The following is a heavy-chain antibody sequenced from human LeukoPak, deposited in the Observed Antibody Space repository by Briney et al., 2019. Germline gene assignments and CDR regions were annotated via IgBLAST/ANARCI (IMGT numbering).Heavy chain of an antibody. V-gene: IGHV3-7*01. Sequence: GSLRLSCAASGFTFSTYWMNWVRQAPGKGLEWVANINQDGNDKYYVDSVRGRFTISRDNAKNSLYLQMNSLRVEDTAVYYCARDGENHPLLNWFDPWGQGTLVTVSS. CDR2: INQDGNDK. J-gene: IGHJ5*02. CDR1: GFTFSTYW. CDR3: ARDGENHPLLNWFDP. D-gene: IGHD3-10*01.